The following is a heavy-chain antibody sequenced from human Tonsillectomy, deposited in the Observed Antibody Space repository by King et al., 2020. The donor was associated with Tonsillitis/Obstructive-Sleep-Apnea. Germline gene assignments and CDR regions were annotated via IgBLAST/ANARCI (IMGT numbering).Heavy chain of an antibody. Sequence: FQLVQSGAEVKKPGASVKVSCKASGYTFTSYDINWVRQATGQGLEWMGWMTPNSGNTGYAQKFQGRVTMTRNTSISTAYMELSSLRSEDTAVYYCARDYYDSSGYYMDVWGKGTTITVSS. CDR3: ARDYYDSSGYYMDV. CDR1: GYTFTSYD. CDR2: MTPNSGNT. J-gene: IGHJ6*03. V-gene: IGHV1-8*01. D-gene: IGHD3-22*01.